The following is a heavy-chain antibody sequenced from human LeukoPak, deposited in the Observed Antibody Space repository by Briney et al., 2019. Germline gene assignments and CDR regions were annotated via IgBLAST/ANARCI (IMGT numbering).Heavy chain of an antibody. CDR2: VFGGGDGK. V-gene: IGHV3-23*01. J-gene: IGHJ4*02. Sequence: GGSLRLSCAASGFTFSAFGMSWVRQAPGKGLEWVSTVFGGGDGKLYADSVKGRFIISRDNSKNTLYLQMNSLRVEDTAVYYCAKDDGWELHNYHFDYWGQGALVTVSS. D-gene: IGHD1-26*01. CDR3: AKDDGWELHNYHFDY. CDR1: GFTFSAFG.